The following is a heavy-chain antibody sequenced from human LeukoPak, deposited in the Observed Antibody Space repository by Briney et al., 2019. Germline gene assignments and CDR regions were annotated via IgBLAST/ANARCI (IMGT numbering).Heavy chain of an antibody. V-gene: IGHV3-30*02. CDR2: IQYDGTNK. CDR3: AKDRTGPADH. J-gene: IGHJ1*01. CDR1: GFMFSSYG. Sequence: TGGSLRLSCAASGFMFSSYGMHWVRQAPGKGLEWVAFIQYDGTNKYYAEFVKGRFTISRDNSKNTLYLQMNSLRADDTAVYYCAKDRTGPADHWGQGTLVTVSS.